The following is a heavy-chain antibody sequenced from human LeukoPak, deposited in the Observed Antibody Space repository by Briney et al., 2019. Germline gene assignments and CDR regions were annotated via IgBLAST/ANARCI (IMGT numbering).Heavy chain of an antibody. V-gene: IGHV4-59*01. D-gene: IGHD3-3*01. CDR2: IYYSGST. CDR3: ARVAYYDFWSGSPTDDAFDI. CDR1: GGSISSYY. Sequence: SETLSLTCTVSGGSISSYYWSWIRQPPGKGLEWIGYIYYSGSTNYNPSLKSRVTISVDTSKNQFSLKLSSVTAADTAVYYCARVAYYDFWSGSPTDDAFDIWGQGTMVTVSS. J-gene: IGHJ3*02.